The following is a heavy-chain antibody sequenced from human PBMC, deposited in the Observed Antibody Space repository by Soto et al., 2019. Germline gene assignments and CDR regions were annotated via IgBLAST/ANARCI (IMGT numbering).Heavy chain of an antibody. Sequence: GASVKVSCKVSGYTLTELSMHWVGQAPGKGLEWMGGFDPEDGETIYAQKFQGRVTMTEDTSTDTAYMELSSLRSEDTAVYYCASANWNSNWFDPWGQGTLVTVSS. V-gene: IGHV1-24*01. CDR2: FDPEDGET. CDR3: ASANWNSNWFDP. J-gene: IGHJ5*02. CDR1: GYTLTELS. D-gene: IGHD1-20*01.